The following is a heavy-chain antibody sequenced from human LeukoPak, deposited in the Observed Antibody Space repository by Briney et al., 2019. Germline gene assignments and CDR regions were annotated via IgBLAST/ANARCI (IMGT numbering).Heavy chain of an antibody. CDR3: AKPDGRYYYDSSGLFDY. CDR2: ISGSGGST. Sequence: PGGSLRLSCAASGFTFSSYAMHWVRQAPGKGLEWVSAISGSGGSTYYADSVKGRFTISRDNSKNTLYLQMNSLRAEDTAVYYCAKPDGRYYYDSSGLFDYWGQGTLVTVSS. CDR1: GFTFSSYA. V-gene: IGHV3-23*01. J-gene: IGHJ4*02. D-gene: IGHD3-22*01.